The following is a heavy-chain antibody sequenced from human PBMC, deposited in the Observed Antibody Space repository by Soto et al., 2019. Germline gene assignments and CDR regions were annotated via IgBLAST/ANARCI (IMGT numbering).Heavy chain of an antibody. J-gene: IGHJ4*02. CDR2: IYPGDSDT. D-gene: IGHD5-12*01. CDR1: GYSFTSYW. Sequence: PGESLKISCKGSGYSFTSYWIGWVRQMPGKGLEWMGIIYPGDSDTRYGPSFQGQVTISADKSISTAYLQWSSLKASDTAMYYRARIAEMATIDFDYWGQGTLVTVSS. CDR3: ARIAEMATIDFDY. V-gene: IGHV5-51*01.